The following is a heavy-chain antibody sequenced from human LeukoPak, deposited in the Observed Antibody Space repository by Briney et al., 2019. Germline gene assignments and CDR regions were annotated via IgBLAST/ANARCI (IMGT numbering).Heavy chain of an antibody. Sequence: PGGSLRLSCAASGFTFSSYAMSWVRQAPGKGLEWVSDISTSGGSTYYADSVKGRFTISRDNSKDTLDLQLNSLRPDDTAVYFCARGGEHDYGETFFWKPMDVWGQGTTVTVSS. CDR3: ARGGEHDYGETFFWKPMDV. D-gene: IGHD4-17*01. J-gene: IGHJ6*02. CDR2: ISTSGGST. V-gene: IGHV3-23*01. CDR1: GFTFSSYA.